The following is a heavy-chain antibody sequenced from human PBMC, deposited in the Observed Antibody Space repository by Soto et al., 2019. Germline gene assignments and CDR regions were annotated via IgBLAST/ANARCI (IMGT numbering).Heavy chain of an antibody. D-gene: IGHD6-6*01. CDR1: GYTFTSYY. V-gene: IGHV1-46*01. Sequence: ASVKVSCKASGYTFTSYYMHWVRQAPGQGLEWMGIINPSGGSTSYAQKFQGRVTMTRDTSTSTVYMELSSLRSEDTAVYYCARGSIAARGGDYYYGMDVWGQGTTVTVSS. CDR2: INPSGGST. J-gene: IGHJ6*02. CDR3: ARGSIAARGGDYYYGMDV.